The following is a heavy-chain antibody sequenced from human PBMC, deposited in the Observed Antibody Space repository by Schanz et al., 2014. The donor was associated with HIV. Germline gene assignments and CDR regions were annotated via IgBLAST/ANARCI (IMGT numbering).Heavy chain of an antibody. J-gene: IGHJ4*02. CDR2: SRDRTAGHRP. Sequence: EVQLVESGGGLVQPGGSLRLSCAASGLTLSDHYIDWVRQTPGKGLQWLGRSRDRTAGHRPEYAASLKGRFTISRDDSGTSVFLQMNSLRPDDTAVYFCALLGVNNAVHTPFDCWGQGTLVTVSS. V-gene: IGHV3-72*01. CDR1: GLTLSDHY. D-gene: IGHD2-8*01. CDR3: ALLGVNNAVHTPFDC.